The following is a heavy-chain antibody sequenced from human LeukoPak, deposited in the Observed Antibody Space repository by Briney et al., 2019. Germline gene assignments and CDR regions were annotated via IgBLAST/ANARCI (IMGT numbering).Heavy chain of an antibody. J-gene: IGHJ4*02. CDR1: GFTFSSYA. D-gene: IGHD6-13*01. CDR2: ISGSGGST. V-gene: IGHV3-23*01. Sequence: PPGGSLRLSCAASGFTFSSYAMSWVRQAPGKGLEWVSAISGSGGSTYYADSVKGRFTISRDNSKNTLYLQMNSLRAEDTAVYYCAKYSSSWYYYFVYWGQGTLVTVSS. CDR3: AKYSSSWYYYFVY.